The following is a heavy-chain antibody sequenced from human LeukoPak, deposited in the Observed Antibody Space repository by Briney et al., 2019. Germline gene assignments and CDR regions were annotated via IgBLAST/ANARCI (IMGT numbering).Heavy chain of an antibody. D-gene: IGHD6-19*01. J-gene: IGHJ6*03. CDR2: ISHRGST. V-gene: IGHV4-59*13. CDR1: GDSISNYY. CDR3: ARNKEQWLAPTYYYYMDV. Sequence: PSETLSLTCTVSGDSISNYYWSWIRQPPGKGLEWIGYISHRGSTNYNSPLKSRVAISVDTSKNQFSPGLTSVTAADTAIYYCARNKEQWLAPTYYYYMDVWGKGTTVTISS.